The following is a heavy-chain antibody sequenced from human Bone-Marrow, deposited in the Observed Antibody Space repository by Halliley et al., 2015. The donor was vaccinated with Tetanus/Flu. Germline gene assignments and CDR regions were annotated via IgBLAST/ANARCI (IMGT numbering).Heavy chain of an antibody. Sequence: TLSLTCTASGGSLSSGSHYWGWIRQPPGKGLEWIGSIHYSGSTYYNPSLKSRATISVDTSKNQFSLKLSSVTAADRAVYYCARGLGMDVWGQGTTVTVSS. V-gene: IGHV4-39*01. J-gene: IGHJ6*02. CDR3: ARGLGMDV. CDR1: GGSLSSGSHY. CDR2: IHYSGST.